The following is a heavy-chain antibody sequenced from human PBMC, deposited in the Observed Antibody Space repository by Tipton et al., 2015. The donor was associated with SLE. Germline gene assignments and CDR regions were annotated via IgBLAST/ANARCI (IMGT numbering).Heavy chain of an antibody. CDR2: IYHSGST. V-gene: IGHV4-39*07. D-gene: IGHD3-10*01. CDR1: GGSISSSSYY. Sequence: TLSLTCTVSGGSISSSSYYWGWIRHPPGKGLEWIGSIYHSGSTYYNPSLKSRVTISVDTSKNQFSLKLSSVTAADTAVYYCAIRGAAGYDAFDIWGQGTMVTVSS. CDR3: AIRGAAGYDAFDI. J-gene: IGHJ3*02.